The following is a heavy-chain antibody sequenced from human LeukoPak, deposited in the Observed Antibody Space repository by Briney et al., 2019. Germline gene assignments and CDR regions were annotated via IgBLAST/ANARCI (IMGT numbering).Heavy chain of an antibody. D-gene: IGHD1-26*01. J-gene: IGHJ6*03. CDR2: IYYSGST. V-gene: IGHV4-39*01. Sequence: SETLSLTCTVSGGSIGSSSYYWGWIRQPPGKGLEWIGIIYYSGSTYYNPSLKSRVTISVDTSKNQFSLKLSSVTAADTAVYYCARHRGRYSGSSFYMDVWGKGTTVTVSS. CDR1: GGSIGSSSYY. CDR3: ARHRGRYSGSSFYMDV.